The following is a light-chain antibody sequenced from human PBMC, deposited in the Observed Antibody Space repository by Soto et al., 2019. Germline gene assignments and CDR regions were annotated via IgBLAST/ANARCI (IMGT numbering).Light chain of an antibody. CDR2: SGY. CDR1: SGSVSSRYY. J-gene: IGLJ2*01. CDR3: VLYMKGDIRV. Sequence: QTVVTQEASLSVSPGGTVTLTCGLTSGSVSSRYYPSWYRQDPGQNPRTLIYSGYIRSSVVPDRFSGSILGSKAALTITGAQADDESVYYCVLYMKGDIRVFGGGTKLTVL. V-gene: IGLV8-61*01.